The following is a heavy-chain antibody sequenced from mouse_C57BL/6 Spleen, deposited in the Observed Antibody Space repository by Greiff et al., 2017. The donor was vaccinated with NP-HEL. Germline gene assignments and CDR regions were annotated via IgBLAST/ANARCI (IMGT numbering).Heavy chain of an antibody. Sequence: QVQLQQPGAELVRPGTSVKLSCKASGYTFTSYWMHWVKQRPGQGLEWIGVIDPSDSYTNYNQKFKGKATLTVDTSSSTAYIQLRSLTSADSAVYYWAARRDGYDEAGFAYWGQGTLVTVSA. CDR1: GYTFTSYW. CDR2: IDPSDSYT. J-gene: IGHJ3*01. CDR3: AARRDGYDEAGFAY. V-gene: IGHV1-59*01. D-gene: IGHD2-2*01.